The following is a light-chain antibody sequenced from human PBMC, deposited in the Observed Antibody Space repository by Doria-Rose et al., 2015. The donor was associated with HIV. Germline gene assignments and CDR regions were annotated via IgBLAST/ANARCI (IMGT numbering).Light chain of an antibody. Sequence: EIVMTQSPGTLSLSPGERATLSCGASQSFSSTYLAWYQQKPGQAPSLLIYDGSTRATGIPDRFSASGSGTDFTLTINRLEPEDFALYYCHQYGTSWTFGQGTKAEI. J-gene: IGKJ1*01. V-gene: IGKV3-20*01. CDR2: DGS. CDR1: QSFSSTY. CDR3: HQYGTSWT.